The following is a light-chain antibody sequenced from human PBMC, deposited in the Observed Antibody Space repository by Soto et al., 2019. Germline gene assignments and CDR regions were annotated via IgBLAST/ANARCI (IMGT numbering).Light chain of an antibody. V-gene: IGKV1-9*01. J-gene: IGKJ4*02. CDR2: ATY. Sequence: QLTQSPSSLSASVGDRVTITCRASQDISTYLAWYQQKPGKAPTLLIYATYTLQSGVPSRFSGGGVGTDFTRTSNSLQPEDFASYYCQHLSPYPLLTFGGGTKVEI. CDR3: QHLSPYPLLT. CDR1: QDISTY.